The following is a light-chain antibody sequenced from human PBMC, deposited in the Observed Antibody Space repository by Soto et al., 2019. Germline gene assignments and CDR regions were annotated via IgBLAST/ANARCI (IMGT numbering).Light chain of an antibody. CDR2: GAS. CDR3: QQYGSSAT. V-gene: IGKV3-20*01. J-gene: IGKJ1*01. CDR1: QSVSGKY. Sequence: ETVLTQSPGTLSLSPGERATISCRASQSVSGKYLAWYQQTPGQAPRLLIYGASSRATGIPDRFSGSGSRTVLTVTNSTQEPDDVAVYYFQQYGSSATFGQGTKGEIK.